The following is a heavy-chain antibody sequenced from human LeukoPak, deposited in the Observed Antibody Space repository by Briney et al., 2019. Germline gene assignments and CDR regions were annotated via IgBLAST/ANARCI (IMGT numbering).Heavy chain of an antibody. CDR3: ARAGGDSYGYYYGMDV. CDR1: GVSISSYY. V-gene: IGHV4-59*01. CDR2: IYYSGST. D-gene: IGHD5-18*01. Sequence: SETLSLTCTVSGVSISSYYWSWIRQPPGKGLEWIGYIYYSGSTNYNPSLKSRVTISVDTSKNQFSLKLSSVSAADTAVYYCARAGGDSYGYYYGMDVWGKGTTVTVSS. J-gene: IGHJ6*04.